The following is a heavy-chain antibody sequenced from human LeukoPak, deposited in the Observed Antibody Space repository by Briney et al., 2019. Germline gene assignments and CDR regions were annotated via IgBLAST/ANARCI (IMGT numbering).Heavy chain of an antibody. CDR1: GGSINYYY. J-gene: IGHJ4*02. V-gene: IGHV4-59*01. Sequence: SETLSLTCTVSGGSINYYYWMWIRQPPGKGLEWIGYIYYSGGTHYNPSLKSRATMLVDTSKNQFSLKLTAVTAADTAVYYCARETPGAGHFDYWGQGSLVTVSS. CDR2: IYYSGGT. D-gene: IGHD7-27*01. CDR3: ARETPGAGHFDY.